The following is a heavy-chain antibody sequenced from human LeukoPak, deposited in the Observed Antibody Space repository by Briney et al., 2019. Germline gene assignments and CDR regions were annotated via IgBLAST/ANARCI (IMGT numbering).Heavy chain of an antibody. J-gene: IGHJ6*02. CDR1: GGSISSGSYY. CDR2: IYYSGST. V-gene: IGHV4-39*01. Sequence: PSETLSLTCSVSGGSISSGSYYWAWIRQPPGAGLEYLGSIYYSGSTYYNPSLKSRVTISVDTSNNQFSLKLSSVTAADTAVYCCARHDPMDVWGQGTTVTVSS. CDR3: ARHDPMDV.